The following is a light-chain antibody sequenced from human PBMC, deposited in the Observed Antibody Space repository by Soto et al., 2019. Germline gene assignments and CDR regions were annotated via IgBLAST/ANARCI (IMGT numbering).Light chain of an antibody. V-gene: IGKV3-15*01. CDR1: QSVSGN. Sequence: DIMMTQSPATLTVSPGKRATLSCRASQSVSGNLAWYQQKPGQAPRLLIYGASTRATGIPARFSCSGSGTEFTLTISSLQSEDFAVYYCEQDDDWPLMKFRQGTKQDIK. J-gene: IGKJ1*01. CDR3: EQDDDWPLMK. CDR2: GAS.